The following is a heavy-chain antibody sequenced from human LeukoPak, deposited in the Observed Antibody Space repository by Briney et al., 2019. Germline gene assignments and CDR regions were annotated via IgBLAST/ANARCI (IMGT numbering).Heavy chain of an antibody. CDR1: GGTFSSYA. CDR3: ARDPNWGWRGYFDY. J-gene: IGHJ4*02. V-gene: IGHV1-2*02. Sequence: ASVKVSCKASGGTFSSYAISWVRQAPGQGLEWMGWINANSGGTEYAQKFQGRVTMSRDASINTAYMELSRLRLDDTAVYYCARDPNWGWRGYFDYWGQGTLVTVSS. D-gene: IGHD7-27*01. CDR2: INANSGGT.